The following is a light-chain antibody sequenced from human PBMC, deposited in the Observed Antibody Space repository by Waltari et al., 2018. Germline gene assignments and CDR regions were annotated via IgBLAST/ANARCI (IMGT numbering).Light chain of an antibody. V-gene: IGKV1-8*01. J-gene: IGKJ3*01. Sequence: AIRITQSPSSLSASTGASVPITCRASQGISSYLAWYQQKPGKAPKLLIYAASTLQSGVPSRFSGSGSGTDFTLTISCLQSEDFATYYCQQYYSYPPTFGPGTKVDIK. CDR3: QQYYSYPPT. CDR2: AAS. CDR1: QGISSY.